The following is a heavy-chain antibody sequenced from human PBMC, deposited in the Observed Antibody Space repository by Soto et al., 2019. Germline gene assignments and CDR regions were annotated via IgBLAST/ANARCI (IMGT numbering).Heavy chain of an antibody. D-gene: IGHD5-18*01. CDR1: GGTFNTYT. Sequence: SVKVSCKASGGTFNTYTFSWVRQAPGQGLEWMGSIIPIFGTTHYAQSFQGRLSITADQSSTTTYMELRSLTPHDTALYYCARIPRYSFPTSDPLDNRGQGTLVTVSS. J-gene: IGHJ1*01. CDR2: IIPIFGTT. V-gene: IGHV1-69*13. CDR3: ARIPRYSFPTSDPLDN.